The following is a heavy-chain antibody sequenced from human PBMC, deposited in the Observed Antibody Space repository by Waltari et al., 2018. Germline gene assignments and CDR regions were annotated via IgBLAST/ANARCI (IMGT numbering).Heavy chain of an antibody. CDR2: INTDSGNP. CDR3: ARDFESRGYDI. CDR1: GYTFTTYG. D-gene: IGHD3-22*01. J-gene: IGHJ3*02. V-gene: IGHV7-4-1*02. Sequence: QVQLVQSGSALKKPGASVKVSCKASGYTFTTYGINWVRQAPGQGLEWLGWINTDSGNPTYAQGFTGRLVFSLDTSVNTAFLQISSLKADDSAIYYCARDFESRGYDIWGQGTMVTVSS.